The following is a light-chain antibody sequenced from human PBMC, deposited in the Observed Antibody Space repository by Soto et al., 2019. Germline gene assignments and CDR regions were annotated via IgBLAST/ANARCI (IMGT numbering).Light chain of an antibody. Sequence: QSALTQPPSASGSPGQSVTISCTGTSSDVGGYNYVSWYQQHPGKAPKLVIYEVTKRPSGVPDRFFGSRSGNTASLTVSGLQAEDEADYYCSSYAGSNNPFVFGTGTKVTVL. CDR2: EVT. CDR1: SSDVGGYNY. V-gene: IGLV2-8*01. J-gene: IGLJ1*01. CDR3: SSYAGSNNPFV.